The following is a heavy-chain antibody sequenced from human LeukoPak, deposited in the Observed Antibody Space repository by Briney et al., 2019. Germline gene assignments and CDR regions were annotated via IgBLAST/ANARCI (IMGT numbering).Heavy chain of an antibody. CDR3: AKRNYDILTGYSENWFDP. Sequence: GASVKISCKGSGYSFTSYWIGWVRQMAGKGLEWMGIIYPGDSDTRYSPSFQGQVTISADKSISTAYLQWSSLKASDTAMYYCAKRNYDILTGYSENWFDPWGQGTLVTVSS. CDR1: GYSFTSYW. J-gene: IGHJ5*02. D-gene: IGHD3-9*01. V-gene: IGHV5-51*01. CDR2: IYPGDSDT.